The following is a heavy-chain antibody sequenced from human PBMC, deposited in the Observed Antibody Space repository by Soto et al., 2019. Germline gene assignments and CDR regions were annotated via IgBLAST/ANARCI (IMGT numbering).Heavy chain of an antibody. Sequence: QVQMVQSGAEVKKPGTSVKVSCKASGYAFINYAVTWVRQAPGEGLEWMGWISPSNDNSYSAQKFQGRVTMSTETSPNTSYMELRPLTSDDTAVYFCSREGGNTGTSDYWGQGDLVTVSS. D-gene: IGHD1-7*01. J-gene: IGHJ4*02. CDR3: SREGGNTGTSDY. CDR2: ISPSNDNS. CDR1: GYAFINYA. V-gene: IGHV1-18*01.